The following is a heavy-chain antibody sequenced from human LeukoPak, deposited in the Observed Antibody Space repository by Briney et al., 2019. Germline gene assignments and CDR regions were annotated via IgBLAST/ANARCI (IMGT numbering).Heavy chain of an antibody. J-gene: IGHJ4*02. D-gene: IGHD6-19*01. CDR2: ISGYNGKT. CDR3: ARSGGPGYSSGWYWELDY. CDR1: GYTFTSYG. V-gene: IGHV1-18*01. Sequence: ASVKVSCKASGYTFTSYGICWVRQAPGQGLEWMGWISGYNGKTKYAQKFQGRVTMTTDTSTNTAYMELRSLSSDDTAVYYCARSGGPGYSSGWYWELDYWGQGTLVTVSS.